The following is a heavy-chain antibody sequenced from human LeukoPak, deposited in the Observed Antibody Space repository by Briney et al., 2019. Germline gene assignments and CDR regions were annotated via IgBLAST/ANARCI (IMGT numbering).Heavy chain of an antibody. CDR2: IYYSGST. D-gene: IGHD3-22*01. Sequence: SETLSLTCTVSGGSISSYYWSWIRQPPGKGLEWIGYIYYSGSTNYNPSLKSRVTISVDTSKNQFSLKLSSVTAADTAVYYCARETRYDSSGYYSPWFDYWGQGTLVTVSS. CDR3: ARETRYDSSGYYSPWFDY. J-gene: IGHJ4*02. CDR1: GGSISSYY. V-gene: IGHV4-59*01.